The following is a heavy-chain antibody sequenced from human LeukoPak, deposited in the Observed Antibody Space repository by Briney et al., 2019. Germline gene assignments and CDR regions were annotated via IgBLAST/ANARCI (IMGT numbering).Heavy chain of an antibody. CDR2: INSDGSST. D-gene: IGHD6-19*01. Sequence: PGGSLRLSCVASGFSLSGYWMHWVRQAPGKGLVWVTRINSDGSSTSYADSVNGRFTVSRDNAKNTLYLQMTSLRADDTAIYYCARGPGPRSGWYGTDYWGQGILVTVSS. V-gene: IGHV3-74*01. CDR3: ARGPGPRSGWYGTDY. CDR1: GFSLSGYW. J-gene: IGHJ4*02.